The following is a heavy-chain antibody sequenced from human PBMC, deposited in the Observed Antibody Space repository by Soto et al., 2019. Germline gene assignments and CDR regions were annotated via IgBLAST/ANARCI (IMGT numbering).Heavy chain of an antibody. J-gene: IGHJ5*02. CDR3: ARDRYCSGGSCPGWFDP. Sequence: SETLSLTCTVSGGSISSGGYYWSWIRQHPGKGLEWIGYIYYSGSTYYNPSLKSRVTISVDTSKNQFSLKLSSVTAADTAVYYCARDRYCSGGSCPGWFDPWGQGTLVTVSS. V-gene: IGHV4-31*03. D-gene: IGHD2-15*01. CDR2: IYYSGST. CDR1: GGSISSGGYY.